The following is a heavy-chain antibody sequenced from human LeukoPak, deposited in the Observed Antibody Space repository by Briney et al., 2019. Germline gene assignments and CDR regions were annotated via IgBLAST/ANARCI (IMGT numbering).Heavy chain of an antibody. V-gene: IGHV5-10-1*01. CDR3: ARHRPTRGYSYVDY. D-gene: IGHD5-18*01. CDR2: IDPSDSYT. CDR1: GYSFTSYW. J-gene: IGHJ4*02. Sequence: GESLKISCKGSGYSFTSYWISWVRQMPGKGLEWMGNIDPSDSYTNYSPSFRGHVTISADKSISTAYLQWSSLKASDTAMYYCARHRPTRGYSYVDYWGQGTLVTVSS.